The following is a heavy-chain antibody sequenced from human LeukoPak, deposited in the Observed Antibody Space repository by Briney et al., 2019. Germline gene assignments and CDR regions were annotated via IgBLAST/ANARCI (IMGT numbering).Heavy chain of an antibody. D-gene: IGHD1-26*01. CDR2: INPNSGGT. CDR1: GYTFTGYY. J-gene: IGHJ4*02. V-gene: IGHV1-2*02. CDR3: ARIRRASSGSYYYFDY. Sequence: GASVKVSCKASGYTFTGYYMHWVRQAPGQGLERMGWINPNSGGTNYAQKFQGRVTMTRDTSISTAYMELSRLRSDDTAVYYCARIRRASSGSYYYFDYWGQGTLVTVSS.